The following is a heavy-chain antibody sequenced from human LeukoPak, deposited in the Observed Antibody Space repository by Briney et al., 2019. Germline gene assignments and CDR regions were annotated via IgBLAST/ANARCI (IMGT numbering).Heavy chain of an antibody. D-gene: IGHD1-14*01. Sequence: SETLSLTCAVSGGSISSGGYSWGWIRQPPGKGLEWIGNIYYSGSTYYNPSLKSRVTISVDRSKNQFSLKLSSVTAADTAVYYRARYRIKATGPGCFDPWGQGTLVTVSS. CDR3: ARYRIKATGPGCFDP. CDR2: IYYSGST. J-gene: IGHJ5*02. CDR1: GGSISSGGYS. V-gene: IGHV4-30-2*01.